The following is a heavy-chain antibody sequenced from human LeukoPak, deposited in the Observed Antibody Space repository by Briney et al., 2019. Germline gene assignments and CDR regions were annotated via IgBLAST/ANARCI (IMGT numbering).Heavy chain of an antibody. CDR2: ISSGGSTI. J-gene: IGHJ4*02. V-gene: IGHV3-11*04. CDR1: GFTFSEWS. CDR3: ARDLGPGAVAGAQVDY. Sequence: PGGSLRLSCGVSGFTFSEWSMTWIRQAPGKGLEWISYISSGGSTIYYADSVKGRFTISRDNAKNSLYLQMNSLRAEDTAIYYCARDLGPGAVAGAQVDYWGQGTLVTVSS. D-gene: IGHD6-19*01.